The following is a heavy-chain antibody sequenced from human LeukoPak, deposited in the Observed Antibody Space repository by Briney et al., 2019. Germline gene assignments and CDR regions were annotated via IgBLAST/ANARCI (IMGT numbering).Heavy chain of an antibody. CDR3: AKGGSGSYYYYYYYMDV. Sequence: GGSLRLSCGASGFTFSSYAMSWVRRAPGRGLEWVSDISGSGGITYYADSVKGRFTISRDNSKNTLYLQMNSLRAEDTAVYYCAKGGSGSYYYYYYYMDVWGKGTTVTVSS. CDR2: ISGSGGIT. CDR1: GFTFSSYA. V-gene: IGHV3-23*01. J-gene: IGHJ6*03. D-gene: IGHD5-12*01.